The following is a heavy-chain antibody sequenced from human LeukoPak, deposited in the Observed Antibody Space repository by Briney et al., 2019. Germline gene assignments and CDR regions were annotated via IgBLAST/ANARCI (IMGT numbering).Heavy chain of an antibody. V-gene: IGHV3-23*01. CDR2: INGGGGRA. CDR3: AKRPNYGGNSGSYFDY. CDR1: GFTFSSYA. D-gene: IGHD4-23*01. J-gene: IGHJ4*02. Sequence: GGSLRLSCAASGFTFSSYAMRWVRQAPGKGLEWVSTINGGGGRAYYADFVKGRLTISRDNSKNTLYLQMNSLRAEDTAVYYCAKRPNYGGNSGSYFDYWGQGTLVTVSS.